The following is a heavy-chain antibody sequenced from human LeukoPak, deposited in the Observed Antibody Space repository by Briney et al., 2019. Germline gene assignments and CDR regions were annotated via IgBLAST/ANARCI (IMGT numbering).Heavy chain of an antibody. V-gene: IGHV3-33*05. J-gene: IGHJ4*02. CDR1: GFTFNNYG. Sequence: SLRLSCAASGFTFNNYGMHCVRHAPGNVLALLAVVTYGDNIAYYRDSVKGRFTVSRDNSKNTLYLQMNSLRAEDTAVYYCVREQGTGWYRASDYWGQGTLVTVSS. CDR2: VTYGDNIA. D-gene: IGHD6-19*01. CDR3: VREQGTGWYRASDY.